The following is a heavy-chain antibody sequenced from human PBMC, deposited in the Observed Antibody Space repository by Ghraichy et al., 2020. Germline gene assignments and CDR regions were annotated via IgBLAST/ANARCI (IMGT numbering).Heavy chain of an antibody. V-gene: IGHV3-48*02. Sequence: GGSLRLSCAGSGFTFSSYSMDWVRKAPGKGLEWVSFIGTNGSPIYYADSVRGRFTISRDNAKSSVFLQMNSLRDEDTAVYYCARGFLSNSFDYWGRGTVLTVSS. D-gene: IGHD1-1*01. CDR3: ARGFLSNSFDY. J-gene: IGHJ4*02. CDR2: IGTNGSPI. CDR1: GFTFSSYS.